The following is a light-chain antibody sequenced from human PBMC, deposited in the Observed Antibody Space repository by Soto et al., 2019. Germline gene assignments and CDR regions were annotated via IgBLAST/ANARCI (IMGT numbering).Light chain of an antibody. CDR1: SSDVGGYKF. V-gene: IGLV2-11*01. CDR3: CSYAGTSLV. J-gene: IGLJ3*02. Sequence: QSVLTQPASVSGSPGQSVTISCTGTSSDVGGYKFVSWYQQHPGTAPKLMIFDVSQRPSGVPDRFSGSKSGNTASLTISGLQAEDEADYYCCSYAGTSLVFGGGTKVTVL. CDR2: DVS.